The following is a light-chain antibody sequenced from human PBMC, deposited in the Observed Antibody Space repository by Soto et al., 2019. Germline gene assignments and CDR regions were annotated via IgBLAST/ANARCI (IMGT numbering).Light chain of an antibody. J-gene: IGKJ4*01. CDR3: QQANSFPFT. V-gene: IGKV1D-12*01. Sequence: DIQMTQSPSSVSASVGDRVAITCRASQDVSSWLAWYQQKPGKAPKLLIYAASNLQSGVPSRFSGRGSGTDFTLTISNLQPDDFATYCCQQANSFPFTFGGGTKV. CDR2: AAS. CDR1: QDVSSW.